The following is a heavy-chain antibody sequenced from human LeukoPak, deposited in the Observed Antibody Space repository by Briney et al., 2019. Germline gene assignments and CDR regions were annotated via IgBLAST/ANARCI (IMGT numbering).Heavy chain of an antibody. J-gene: IGHJ3*02. V-gene: IGHV4-30-4*01. CDR3: ARDYGITGTADAFDI. Sequence: KPSQTLSLTCTVSGGSISSGDYYWSWIRQPPGKGLEWIGYIYYSGSTYYNPSLKSRVTISVDTSKNQFSLKLSSVTAADTAVYYCARDYGITGTADAFDIWGQGTMVTVSS. CDR2: IYYSGST. D-gene: IGHD1-7*01. CDR1: GGSISSGDYY.